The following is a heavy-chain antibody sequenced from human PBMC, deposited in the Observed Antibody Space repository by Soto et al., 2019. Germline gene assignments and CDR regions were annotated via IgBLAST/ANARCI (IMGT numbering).Heavy chain of an antibody. J-gene: IGHJ6*03. CDR3: ARGSYGVAARPHYYYYMDV. CDR1: GGSISISNFY. V-gene: IGHV4-39*01. D-gene: IGHD6-6*01. CDR2: LYSARIA. Sequence: PSETLSLTCSVSGGSISISNFYWGWVRQSPGRGLEWIGSLYSARIAYYNPSLKSRVSISVDTSQNQFSLKLNSVTAADTAVYYCARGSYGVAARPHYYYYMDVWGKGTTVTVSS.